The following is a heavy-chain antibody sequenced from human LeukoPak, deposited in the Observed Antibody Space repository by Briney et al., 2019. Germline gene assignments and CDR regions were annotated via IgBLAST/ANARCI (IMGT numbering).Heavy chain of an antibody. CDR3: ARGAGYCSGGSCYKNWFDP. Sequence: GASAKVSFKASGYTFTSYGISWVRQAPGQGLEWMGWISAYNGNTNYGQKLQGRVTMTTDTSTSTAYMELRSLRSDDTAVYYCARGAGYCSGGSCYKNWFDPWGQGTLVTVSS. V-gene: IGHV1-18*01. D-gene: IGHD2-15*01. CDR1: GYTFTSYG. J-gene: IGHJ5*02. CDR2: ISAYNGNT.